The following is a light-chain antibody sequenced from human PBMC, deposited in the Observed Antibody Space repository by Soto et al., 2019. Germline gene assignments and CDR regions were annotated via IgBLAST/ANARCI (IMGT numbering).Light chain of an antibody. J-gene: IGKJ2*03. Sequence: EIVLTQSPATLSLSPGERATLSCRASQSVSSYLAWYQQKPGQAPRLLIYDASNRATVIPARFSGSRSGTYFTLTISSLGPEDFAVYYCQQRSNWYSFGQGTKLEIK. V-gene: IGKV3-11*01. CDR3: QQRSNWYS. CDR1: QSVSSY. CDR2: DAS.